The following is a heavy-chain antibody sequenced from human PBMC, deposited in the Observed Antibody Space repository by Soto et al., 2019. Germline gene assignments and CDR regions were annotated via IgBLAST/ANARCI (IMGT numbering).Heavy chain of an antibody. Sequence: SETLSLTCTVSGGSISSYYWSWIRQPPGKGLEWIGYIYYSGSTNYNPSLKSRVTISVDTSKNQFSLKLSSVTAADTAVYYCARDPGIAAAGTYPYYYYYYGMDVWGQGTTVTVSS. V-gene: IGHV4-59*01. J-gene: IGHJ6*02. CDR3: ARDPGIAAAGTYPYYYYYYGMDV. CDR2: IYYSGST. CDR1: GGSISSYY. D-gene: IGHD6-13*01.